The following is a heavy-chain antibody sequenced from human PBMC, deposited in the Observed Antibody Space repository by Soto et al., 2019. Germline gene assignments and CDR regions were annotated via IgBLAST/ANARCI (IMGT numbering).Heavy chain of an antibody. CDR3: ARDQSFDRRYYYGIDV. CDR2: ISPYNGNT. Sequence: QVQLVQSGAEVKKPGASVKVSCKSSGYPFTHYGITWVRQAPGQGLEWMGWISPYNGNTNYGQTLQVRVTLTTDTSTSTVYMELGSLRSDDTAVYYCARDQSFDRRYYYGIDVWGQGTTVTVSS. CDR1: GYPFTHYG. V-gene: IGHV1-18*01. D-gene: IGHD3-16*02. J-gene: IGHJ6*02.